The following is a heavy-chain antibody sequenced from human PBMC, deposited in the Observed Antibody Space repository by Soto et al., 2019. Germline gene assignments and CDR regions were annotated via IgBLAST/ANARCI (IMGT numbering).Heavy chain of an antibody. D-gene: IGHD4-4*01. V-gene: IGHV3-23*01. CDR1: GFTFSSYA. CDR2: ISGSGAYT. J-gene: IGHJ4*02. CDR3: AKDLRQMTTVTTYDY. Sequence: GGSLRLSCAASGFTFSSYAMSWVRQTPGKGLEWVSGISGSGAYTYYADSVKGRFTISRDNSKDTLYLQMNSLGAEDSAVYYCAKDLRQMTTVTTYDYWGQGTVVTVSS.